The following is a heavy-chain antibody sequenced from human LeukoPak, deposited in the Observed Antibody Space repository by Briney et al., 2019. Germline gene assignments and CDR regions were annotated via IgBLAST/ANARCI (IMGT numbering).Heavy chain of an antibody. D-gene: IGHD3-22*01. CDR1: GGSISSYY. Sequence: TSETLSLTCTVSGGSISSYYWSWIRQPPGKGLEWIGYIYYSGSTNYNPSLKSRVTISVDTSKNQFSLKLSSVTAADTAVYYCAGAKRITMIVVVIRHLYGMDVWGQGTTVTVSS. J-gene: IGHJ6*02. CDR3: AGAKRITMIVVVIRHLYGMDV. V-gene: IGHV4-59*12. CDR2: IYYSGST.